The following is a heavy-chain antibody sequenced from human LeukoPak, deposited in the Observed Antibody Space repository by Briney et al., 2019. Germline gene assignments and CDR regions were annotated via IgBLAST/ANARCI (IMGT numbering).Heavy chain of an antibody. J-gene: IGHJ4*02. CDR2: IRYDGSNK. V-gene: IGHV3-30*02. CDR1: GFTFSNYG. CDR3: AKEQFSRAVAGISY. D-gene: IGHD6-19*01. Sequence: GGSLRLSCAASGFTFSNYGMHWVRQAPGKGLEWVAFIRYDGSNKYYADSVKGRFTISRDNSKNTLYLQMNSLRAEDTAVYYCAKEQFSRAVAGISYWGQGTLVTVSS.